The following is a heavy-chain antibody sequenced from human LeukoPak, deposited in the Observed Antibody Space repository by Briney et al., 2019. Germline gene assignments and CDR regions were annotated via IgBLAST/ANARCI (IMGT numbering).Heavy chain of an antibody. V-gene: IGHV4-39*01. J-gene: IGHJ4*02. CDR1: GGAISSSNYY. Sequence: SETLSLTCTVSGGAISSSNYYWGWIRQPPGKGLEWIGSIYYSGSTYYNPSLKSRVTISVDTSKNQFSLKLSSVTAADTAFYYCASPSSSSSTYDYWGQGTLVTVSS. CDR3: ASPSSSSSTYDY. D-gene: IGHD6-6*01. CDR2: IYYSGST.